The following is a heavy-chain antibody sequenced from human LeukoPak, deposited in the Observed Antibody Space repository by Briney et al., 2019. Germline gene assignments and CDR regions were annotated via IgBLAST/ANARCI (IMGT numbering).Heavy chain of an antibody. CDR2: IKEDGSEK. CDR1: GFTLSIYW. V-gene: IGHV3-7*01. J-gene: IGHJ4*02. CDR3: ARDLLFVDSSGYDY. Sequence: GGSLRLSCAASGFTLSIYWMSWVRQAPGKGLEWVANIKEDGSEKYYVDSVKGRFTISRDNAKNSLYLQMDSLRAEDTAVYYCARDLLFVDSSGYDYWGQGSLVTVSS. D-gene: IGHD3-22*01.